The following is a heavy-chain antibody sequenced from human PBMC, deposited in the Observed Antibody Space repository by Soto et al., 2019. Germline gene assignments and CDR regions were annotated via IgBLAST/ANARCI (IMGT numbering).Heavy chain of an antibody. Sequence: WSLRLCCTASGFTFGDYAMSWFRQAPGKGLEWVGFIRSKPYDGTTEYAASAKGRFTISRDDSKSIAYLQMNSLKTEDTAVYYCAKDLFSMVRGASYYSYGMDVWGQGTTVTVSS. CDR3: AKDLFSMVRGASYYSYGMDV. CDR1: GFTFGDYA. J-gene: IGHJ6*02. D-gene: IGHD3-10*01. CDR2: IRSKPYDGTT. V-gene: IGHV3-49*03.